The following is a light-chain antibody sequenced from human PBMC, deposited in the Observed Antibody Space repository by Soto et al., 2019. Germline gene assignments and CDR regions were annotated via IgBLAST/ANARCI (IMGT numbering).Light chain of an antibody. CDR2: KVS. V-gene: IGLV2-14*01. J-gene: IGLJ1*01. CDR1: SSDVGGYNY. Sequence: QSVLTQPASVSGSPGQSITISCTGTSSDVGGYNYVSWYQQYPGRVPKLLIYKVSNRPSGVSNRFSGSKSGNTASLTISGLQAEDEADYYCCSHTTNNIPYVFGTGTKVTVL. CDR3: CSHTTNNIPYV.